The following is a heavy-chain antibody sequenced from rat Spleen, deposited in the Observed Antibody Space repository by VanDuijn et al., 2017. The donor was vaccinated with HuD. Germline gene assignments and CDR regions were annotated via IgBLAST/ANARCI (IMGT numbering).Heavy chain of an antibody. J-gene: IGHJ1*01. CDR3: ARAGYLRDWYFDF. CDR2: ISYDGRRI. D-gene: IGHD2-2*01. V-gene: IGHV5-29*01. CDR1: GFTFSSYD. Sequence: EVELVESGGGLVQPGRSLKLSCVASGFTFSSYDMAWVRQAPTKGLEWVASISYDGRRIYYRDSVKGRFTISRDNAKNTLFLQMDSLRSEDTATYYCARAGYLRDWYFDFWGPGTMVTVSS.